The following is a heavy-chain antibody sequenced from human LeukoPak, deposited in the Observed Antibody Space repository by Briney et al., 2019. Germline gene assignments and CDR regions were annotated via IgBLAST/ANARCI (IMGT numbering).Heavy chain of an antibody. D-gene: IGHD2-15*01. CDR2: IYYSGST. J-gene: IGHJ5*02. CDR1: GGSISSYY. V-gene: IGHV4-59*01. Sequence: PSEILSLTCTVSGGSISSYYWSWIRQPPGKGLEWLGYIYYSGSTNYNPSLKSRVTISVDTSKNQFSLKLSSVTAADTAVYYCARSRAYCSGGSCYNWFDPWGQGTLVTVSS. CDR3: ARSRAYCSGGSCYNWFDP.